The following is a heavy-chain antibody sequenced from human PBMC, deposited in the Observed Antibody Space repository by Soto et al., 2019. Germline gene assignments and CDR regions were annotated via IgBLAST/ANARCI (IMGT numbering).Heavy chain of an antibody. CDR1: GFTFSNAW. V-gene: IGHV3-15*07. CDR2: IKSKTGGERI. CDR3: TTEGYDYVWGSYRYNYFDY. J-gene: IGHJ4*02. Sequence: GGSLRLSCAASGFTFSNAWMNWVRQAPGKGLEWVGRIKSKTGGERINYSAPGEGRFTIARDDSKNTLYLQMNSLKTEDTAVYYCTTEGYDYVWGSYRYNYFDYWGQGTLVTVSS. D-gene: IGHD3-16*02.